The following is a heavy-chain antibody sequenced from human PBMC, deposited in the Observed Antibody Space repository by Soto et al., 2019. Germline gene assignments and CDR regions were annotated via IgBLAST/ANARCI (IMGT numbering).Heavy chain of an antibody. Sequence: GGSLRLSCAASGFTFSSYAMSWVRQAPGKGLEWVSGITTSGGNTYYADSVKGRFTISRDNSKNTLFLQMNSLRAEDTAVYYCAKRIPVAGLDNWGQGTLVTGSS. D-gene: IGHD6-19*01. CDR3: AKRIPVAGLDN. J-gene: IGHJ4*02. CDR2: ITTSGGNT. CDR1: GFTFSSYA. V-gene: IGHV3-23*01.